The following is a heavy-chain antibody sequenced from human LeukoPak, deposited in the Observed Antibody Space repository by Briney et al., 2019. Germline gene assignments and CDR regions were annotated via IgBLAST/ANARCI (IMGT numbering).Heavy chain of an antibody. CDR2: IASDGSST. V-gene: IGHV3-74*01. CDR1: RFTFNSYA. D-gene: IGHD4-23*01. CDR3: ARGRPHGNDY. Sequence: GGSLRLSCAASRFTFNSYAMNWVRQAPGKGLVWVSRIASDGSSTTYADSVKGRFSISRDNAKNTLYLQMNSLRVEDTAVYYCARGRPHGNDYWGQGTLVTVSS. J-gene: IGHJ4*02.